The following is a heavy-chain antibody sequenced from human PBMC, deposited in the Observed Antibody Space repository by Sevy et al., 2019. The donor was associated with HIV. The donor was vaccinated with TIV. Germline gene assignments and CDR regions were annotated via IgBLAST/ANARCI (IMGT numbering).Heavy chain of an antibody. CDR3: ARSSGVWDATNNFWFDP. Sequence: SQTLSLTCAISGDSVSSKSFAWNWIRQSPSRGLEWLGRTYYRSKRYNYYALSVKSRININADTSKNQFSLQLQSVTPEDTAVYYCARSSGVWDATNNFWFDPWGQGTLVTVSS. CDR2: TYYRSKRYN. D-gene: IGHD3-22*01. J-gene: IGHJ5*02. CDR1: GDSVSSKSFA. V-gene: IGHV6-1*01.